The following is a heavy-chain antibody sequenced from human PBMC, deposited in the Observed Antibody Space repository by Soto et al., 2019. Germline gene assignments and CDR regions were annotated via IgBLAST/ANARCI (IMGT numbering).Heavy chain of an antibody. J-gene: IGHJ5*02. D-gene: IGHD3-10*01. CDR3: ARGDFGSGSYYNPTPTWFDP. CDR2: IYFSGTT. V-gene: IGHV4-39*01. Sequence: PSETLSLTCTVSGGSIRSRSDYWGWIRQPPGKGLEWIGSIYFSGTTYYNPSLKSRVTMSVDTSKNQFSLKLNSVTAADTAVYYCARGDFGSGSYYNPTPTWFDPWGQGTLVTVSS. CDR1: GGSIRSRSDY.